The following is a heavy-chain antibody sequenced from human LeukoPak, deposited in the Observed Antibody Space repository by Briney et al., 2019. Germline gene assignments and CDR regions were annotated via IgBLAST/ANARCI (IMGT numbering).Heavy chain of an antibody. CDR1: GGSINNYY. V-gene: IGHV4-59*01. CDR3: ARSSTGSKYYFDY. CDR2: IYYSGST. D-gene: IGHD3-9*01. J-gene: IGHJ4*02. Sequence: SETLSLTCAVSGGSINNYYWSWIRQPPGKGLEWIGYIYYSGSTNYNPSLKSRVTMSVDTSKNQFSLKLSSVTAADTAVYYCARSSTGSKYYFDYWGQGTLVTVSS.